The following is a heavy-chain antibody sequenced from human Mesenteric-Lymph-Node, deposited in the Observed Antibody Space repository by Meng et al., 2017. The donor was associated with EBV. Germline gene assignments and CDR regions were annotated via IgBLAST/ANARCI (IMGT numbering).Heavy chain of an antibody. Sequence: QVQLQESGPGLVEPSGTLSLTCAVSGGSINSYNWWTRVRQPPGKGLEWIGEIYHSGNTNYNPSLNSRVTISVDKSKNQFSLKVTSVTAADTAVYYCARKDLGPFDIWGQGTMVTVSS. D-gene: IGHD3-16*01. CDR1: GGSINSYNW. V-gene: IGHV4-4*02. CDR2: IYHSGNT. CDR3: ARKDLGPFDI. J-gene: IGHJ3*02.